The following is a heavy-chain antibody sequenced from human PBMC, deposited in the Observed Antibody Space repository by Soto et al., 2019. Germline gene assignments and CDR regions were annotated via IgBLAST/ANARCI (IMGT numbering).Heavy chain of an antibody. Sequence: SETLSLTCTVSGGSISSYYWSWIRQPPGEGLEWIGYIYYSGSTKYNPSLKSRVTISVDTSKNRFSLRLSSVTAADTAVYYCARVWGGAFDFWGQGTMVTVSS. D-gene: IGHD3-10*01. J-gene: IGHJ3*01. V-gene: IGHV4-59*01. CDR3: ARVWGGAFDF. CDR2: IYYSGST. CDR1: GGSISSYY.